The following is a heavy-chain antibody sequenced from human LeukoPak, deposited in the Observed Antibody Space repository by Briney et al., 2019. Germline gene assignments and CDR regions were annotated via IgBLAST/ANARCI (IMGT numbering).Heavy chain of an antibody. Sequence: GESLKISCKGSGYGFTSYWIGWVRRMPGKGLEWMGIIYPGDSDTRYSPSFQGQVTISADKSISTAYLQWSSLKASDTAMYYCARHSEADIVAPYFDYWGQGTLVTVSS. J-gene: IGHJ4*02. CDR1: GYGFTSYW. CDR3: ARHSEADIVAPYFDY. CDR2: IYPGDSDT. D-gene: IGHD5-12*01. V-gene: IGHV5-51*01.